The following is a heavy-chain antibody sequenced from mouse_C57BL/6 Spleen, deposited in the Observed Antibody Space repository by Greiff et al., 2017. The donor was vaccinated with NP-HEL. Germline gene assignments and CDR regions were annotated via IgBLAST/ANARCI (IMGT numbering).Heavy chain of an antibody. Sequence: QVQLQQPGAELVKPGASVKLSCKASGYTFTSYWMHWVKQRPGQGLEWIGMIHPNSGSTNYNEKFKSKATLTVDKSSSTAYMQLSSLTSEDSAVYYCARCYYGSSFDYWGQGTTLTVSS. J-gene: IGHJ2*01. V-gene: IGHV1-64*01. CDR3: ARCYYGSSFDY. CDR1: GYTFTSYW. CDR2: IHPNSGST. D-gene: IGHD1-1*01.